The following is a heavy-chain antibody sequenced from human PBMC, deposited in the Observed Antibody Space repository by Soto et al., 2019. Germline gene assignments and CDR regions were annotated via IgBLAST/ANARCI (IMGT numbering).Heavy chain of an antibody. Sequence: GGSLRLSCAASGFTFSTYGMHWVRQAPGKGLEWVAFISHDGSNKDYSDSVKGRFTISRDNSENMLYLQMNSLRAEDTAVYYCAKDLDYYSYFDYWGQGTLVTVSS. CDR1: GFTFSTYG. J-gene: IGHJ4*02. D-gene: IGHD1-26*01. CDR2: ISHDGSNK. CDR3: AKDLDYYSYFDY. V-gene: IGHV3-30*18.